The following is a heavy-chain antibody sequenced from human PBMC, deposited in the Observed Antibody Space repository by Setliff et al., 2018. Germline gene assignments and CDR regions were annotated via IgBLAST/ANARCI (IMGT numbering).Heavy chain of an antibody. CDR2: ITHDGSKT. V-gene: IGHV3-7*03. Sequence: GGSLRLSCAGSGFTFNTYWMTWVRQAPGKGLEWVASITHDGSKTYILDSVKGRFTISRDNTKNSLYLQMNSLRSEDTAVYYCARDRDSSGWYEYEYYFDYWGQGTLVTVSS. CDR1: GFTFNTYW. CDR3: ARDRDSSGWYEYEYYFDY. D-gene: IGHD6-19*01. J-gene: IGHJ4*02.